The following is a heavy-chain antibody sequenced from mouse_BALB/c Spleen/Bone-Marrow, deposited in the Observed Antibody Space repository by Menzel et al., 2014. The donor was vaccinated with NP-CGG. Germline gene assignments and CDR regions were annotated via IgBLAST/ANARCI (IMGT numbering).Heavy chain of an antibody. D-gene: IGHD2-2*01. Sequence: EVKLMESGAELVKPGASVKLSCTASGFNIKDTYMHWVKQRPEQGLEWIGRIDPANGYTKYDPKFQGKATITADTSSNTAYLHLNSLTSEDTAVYYCAEGYDSWFAYWGQGTLVTVS. J-gene: IGHJ3*01. CDR3: AEGYDSWFAY. CDR2: IDPANGYT. CDR1: GFNIKDTY. V-gene: IGHV14-3*02.